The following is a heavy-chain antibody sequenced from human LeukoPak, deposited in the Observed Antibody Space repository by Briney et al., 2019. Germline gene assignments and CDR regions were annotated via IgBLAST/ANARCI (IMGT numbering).Heavy chain of an antibody. D-gene: IGHD2-2*01. J-gene: IGHJ6*03. V-gene: IGHV4-59*01. CDR2: IYYSGST. CDR3: ARAEYHYYYYYYMDV. CDR1: GGSFSGYY. Sequence: SETLSLTCAVYGGSFSGYYWSWLRQPPGKGLEWIGYIYYSGSTNYNPSLKSRVTISVDTSKNQFPLKLSSVTAADTAVYYCARAEYHYYYYYYMDVWGKGTTVTVSS.